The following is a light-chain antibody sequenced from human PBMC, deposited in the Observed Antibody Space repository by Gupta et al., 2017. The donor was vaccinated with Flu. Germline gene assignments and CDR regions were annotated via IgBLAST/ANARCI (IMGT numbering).Light chain of an antibody. CDR1: QSISSY. V-gene: IGKV1-39*01. Sequence: SPAPLSASVGERVTITCRASQSISSYLNWYQQKPGKAPKLLIYAASSLHSGIPARFSGSGSGTDFTLTIRSLQPEDFATYYCQQSSSTPTFGPGTKVDIK. J-gene: IGKJ3*01. CDR2: AAS. CDR3: QQSSSTPT.